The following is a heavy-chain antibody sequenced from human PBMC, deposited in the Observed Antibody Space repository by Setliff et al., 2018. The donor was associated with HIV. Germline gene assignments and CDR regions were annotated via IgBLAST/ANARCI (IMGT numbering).Heavy chain of an antibody. Sequence: SGSYYWGWIRQPPGKGLEWIGSVYYSGTTYYNPSLKSRLIMSVDTSKNQFTLKVISMTAADTAVYYCSRLSCSSNSCPFDYWVQGTLVTVSS. J-gene: IGHJ4*02. CDR1: SGSYY. CDR3: SRLSCSSNSCPFDY. V-gene: IGHV4-39*06. CDR2: VYYSGTT. D-gene: IGHD2-2*01.